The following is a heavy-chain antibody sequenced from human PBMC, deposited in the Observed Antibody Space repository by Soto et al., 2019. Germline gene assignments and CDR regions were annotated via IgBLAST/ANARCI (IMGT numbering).Heavy chain of an antibody. CDR2: IYYSGST. CDR3: ARRYGYYFDY. V-gene: IGHV4-59*08. Sequence: QVQLQESGPGLVKPSETLSLTGTVSGGSISSYYWSWIRQPPGKGLEWIGYIYYSGSTNYNPSLKSRVTISVDTSKNQLSLKLSSVTAADTAVYYCARRYGYYFDYWGQGTLVTVSS. D-gene: IGHD4-17*01. CDR1: GGSISSYY. J-gene: IGHJ4*02.